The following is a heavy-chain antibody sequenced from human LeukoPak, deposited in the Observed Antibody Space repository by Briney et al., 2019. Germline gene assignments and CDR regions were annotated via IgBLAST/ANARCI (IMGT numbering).Heavy chain of an antibody. CDR1: AFTFSSHA. D-gene: IGHD6-19*01. V-gene: IGHV3-64*02. CDR2: ISCYGSST. Sequence: PGGSLRLSCAPSAFTFSSHAMHWVRQAPGKGLEFVSAISCYGSSTYYADSVKSRFTISRDNSKNTLHLQMGSLRTEDMAVYYCARGGSSGWFYFDYWGQRILVTVSS. J-gene: IGHJ4*02. CDR3: ARGGSSGWFYFDY.